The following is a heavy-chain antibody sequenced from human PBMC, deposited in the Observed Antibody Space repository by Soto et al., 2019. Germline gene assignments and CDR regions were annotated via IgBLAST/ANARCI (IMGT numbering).Heavy chain of an antibody. D-gene: IGHD1-26*01. CDR2: ISAYNGNT. J-gene: IGHJ6*02. V-gene: IGHV1-18*01. CDR3: ARDGSTVAPVGGCYYYSYGMDV. Sequence: ASVKVSCKASGYTFTSYGISWVRQAPGQGLEWMGWISAYNGNTNYAQKLQGRVTMTTDTSTSTAYMELRSLRSDDTAVYYCARDGSTVAPVGGCYYYSYGMDVWGQGTTVTVS. CDR1: GYTFTSYG.